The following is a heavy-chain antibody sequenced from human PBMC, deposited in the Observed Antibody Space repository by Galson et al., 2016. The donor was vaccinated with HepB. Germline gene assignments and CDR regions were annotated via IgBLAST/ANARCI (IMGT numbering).Heavy chain of an antibody. CDR1: GGSISSYY. CDR2: GYYNGNA. Sequence: ETLSLTCTVSGGSISSYYWSWIRQPPGKVLEGIGYGYYNGNAFHNPSLKSRITLSVDTSKNQFSLRLTSVTAADTAVYYCARVGNYESSGYFDSWGQGTLVTVSS. D-gene: IGHD3-22*01. J-gene: IGHJ4*02. CDR3: ARVGNYESSGYFDS. V-gene: IGHV4-59*12.